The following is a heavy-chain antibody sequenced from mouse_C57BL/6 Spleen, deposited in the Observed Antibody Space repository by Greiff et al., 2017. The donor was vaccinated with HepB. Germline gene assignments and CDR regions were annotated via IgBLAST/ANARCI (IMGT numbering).Heavy chain of an antibody. CDR2: ISTGSGTN. V-gene: IGHV5-17*01. Sequence: EVQVEQSGAGLVKPGASLKLSCTASGFTFTDYGMHWVRQTPEQGLEWVGYISTGSGTNYYAKKVKGRFTITEDNANNTVYMQMSSLTYEDTAMYYCASGGNYFDYWGQGTTLTVSS. J-gene: IGHJ2*01. D-gene: IGHD1-1*02. CDR1: GFTFTDYG. CDR3: ASGGNYFDY.